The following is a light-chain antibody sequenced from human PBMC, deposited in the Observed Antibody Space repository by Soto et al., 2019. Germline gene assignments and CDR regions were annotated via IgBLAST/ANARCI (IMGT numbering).Light chain of an antibody. CDR3: CSYALGDIPVV. Sequence: QSVLTQPASVSGSPGQSVTISCTGSSINVEKYNLVSWYQQHPGKAPTLIIYEVTQRPSGVSSRFSGSKSGNTASLTISGLQAEDEADYYGCSYALGDIPVVFGGGTKLTVL. J-gene: IGLJ2*01. CDR2: EVT. V-gene: IGLV2-23*02. CDR1: SINVEKYNL.